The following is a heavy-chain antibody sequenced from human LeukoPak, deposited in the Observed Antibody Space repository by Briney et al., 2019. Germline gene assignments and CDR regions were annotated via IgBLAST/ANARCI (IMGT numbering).Heavy chain of an antibody. V-gene: IGHV1-2*02. D-gene: IGHD1-26*01. J-gene: IGHJ5*02. CDR2: INPNSGGT. CDR1: GYTFTGYY. Sequence: GASVKVSCKASGYTFTGYYMHWARQAPGQGLEWMGWINPNSGGTNYAQKFQGRVTMTRDTSISTAYMELSRLRSDDTAVYYCARDRVGATPTNWFDPRGQGTLVTVSS. CDR3: ARDRVGATPTNWFDP.